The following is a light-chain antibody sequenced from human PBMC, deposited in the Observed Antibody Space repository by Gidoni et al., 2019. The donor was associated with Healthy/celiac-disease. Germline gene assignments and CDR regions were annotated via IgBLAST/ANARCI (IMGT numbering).Light chain of an antibody. CDR1: QSVVYRSNNKNY. Sequence: DIVMTQSPDSLAVSLGERATINGKSSQSVVYRSNNKNYLACYQRKPGPQPKLLIYWASTRESGVPDRFSGGGSGREFTLTISGVQAEEVAVYYCQQYYSTPRTFXXXTKVEIK. CDR2: WAS. V-gene: IGKV4-1*01. CDR3: QQYYSTPRT. J-gene: IGKJ1*01.